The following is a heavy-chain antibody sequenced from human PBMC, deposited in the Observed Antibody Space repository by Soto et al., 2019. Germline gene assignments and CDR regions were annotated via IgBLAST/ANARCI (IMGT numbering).Heavy chain of an antibody. CDR1: GYTFSSYA. CDR3: ARGISTVTPNWFDP. V-gene: IGHV1-3*01. D-gene: IGHD4-4*01. J-gene: IGHJ5*02. CDR2: INAGNGNT. Sequence: ASVKVSCXASGYTFSSYAMNWVRQAPGQRLEWMGWINAGNGNTKYSQKFQGRVTITRDTSPSTAYMELSSLRSEDTGVYYCARGISTVTPNWFDPWGQGSLVTVSS.